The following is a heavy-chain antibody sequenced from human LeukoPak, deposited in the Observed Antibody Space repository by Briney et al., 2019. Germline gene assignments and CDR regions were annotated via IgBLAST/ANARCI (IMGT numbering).Heavy chain of an antibody. CDR3: ARDGGLVGSTGIDF. Sequence: YIYHSGSAYYNPSLKSRVSLSVDTSKNQFSLTLNSVTAADTAIYYCARDGGLVGSTGIDFWGRGTRVTVSS. J-gene: IGHJ4*02. D-gene: IGHD3-16*01. CDR2: IYHSGSA. V-gene: IGHV4-31*02.